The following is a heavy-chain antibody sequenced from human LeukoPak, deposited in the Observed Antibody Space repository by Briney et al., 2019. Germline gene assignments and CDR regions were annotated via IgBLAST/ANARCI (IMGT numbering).Heavy chain of an antibody. CDR2: IYTSGST. V-gene: IGHV4-59*10. CDR1: GGSFSGYY. CDR3: ARVGSSGSFDY. D-gene: IGHD3-22*01. Sequence: SETLSLTCAVYGGSFSGYYWSWIRQPAGKGLEWIGRIYTSGSTNYNPSLKSRVTMSVDTSKNQFSLKLSSVTAADTAVYYCARVGSSGSFDYWGQGTLVTVSS. J-gene: IGHJ4*02.